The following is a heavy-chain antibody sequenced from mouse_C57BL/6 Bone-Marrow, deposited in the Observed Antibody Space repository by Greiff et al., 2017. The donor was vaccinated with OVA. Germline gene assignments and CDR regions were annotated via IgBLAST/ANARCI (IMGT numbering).Heavy chain of an antibody. J-gene: IGHJ1*03. Sequence: QVHVKQSGAELVRPGTSVKMSCKASGYTFTNYWIGWAKQRPGHGLEWIGDIYPGGGYTNYNEKFKGKGTMNADKSSSTASMQFSSLTSEDSAIYYCARDYYGSSSYWYFDVWGTGTTVTVSS. D-gene: IGHD1-1*01. CDR1: GYTFTNYW. CDR2: IYPGGGYT. CDR3: ARDYYGSSSYWYFDV. V-gene: IGHV1-63*01.